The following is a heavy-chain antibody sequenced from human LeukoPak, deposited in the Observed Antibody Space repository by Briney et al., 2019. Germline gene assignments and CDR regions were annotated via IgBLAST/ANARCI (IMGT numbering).Heavy chain of an antibody. J-gene: IGHJ5*02. CDR1: HGSLSNDY. D-gene: IGHD6-19*01. V-gene: IGHV4-59*01. Sequence: PSETLSLTCTVSHGSLSNDYWSWLRQPPGRGLEWIGYIHYTGTTNYNPSFKSGLTISVDTSKNQFSLKLSSVTAADTAVYYCARPQWLVTMGPWFDPWGQGTLVTVSS. CDR2: IHYTGTT. CDR3: ARPQWLVTMGPWFDP.